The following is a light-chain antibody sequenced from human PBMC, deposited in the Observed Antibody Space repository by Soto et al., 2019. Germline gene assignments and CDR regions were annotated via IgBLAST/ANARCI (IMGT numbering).Light chain of an antibody. Sequence: QSALTQPASVSGSPGQSITISCTGTSSDVGSYNLVSWYQQHPGKAPKLMINEGSKRPSGVSNRFSGSKSGNTASLTISGLQAEDEADYYCCSYAGSYVFGTGTKLTVL. V-gene: IGLV2-23*01. CDR1: SSDVGSYNL. J-gene: IGLJ1*01. CDR3: CSYAGSYV. CDR2: EGS.